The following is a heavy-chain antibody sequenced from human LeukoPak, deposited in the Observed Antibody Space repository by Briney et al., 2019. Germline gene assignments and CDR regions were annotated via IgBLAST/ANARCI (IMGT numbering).Heavy chain of an antibody. V-gene: IGHV4-59*01. CDR3: ARGRKYTSGYRVTELGSGYSDY. Sequence: SETLSLTCTVSGGSISSYYWSWIRQPPGKGLEWIGYMYYRGNTNYDPSLKSRVTISIDTPNSQFSLKLSSVTAADTAVYYCARGRKYTSGYRVTELGSGYSDYWGQGTLVTVSS. J-gene: IGHJ4*02. CDR1: GGSISSYY. CDR2: MYYRGNT. D-gene: IGHD5-18*01.